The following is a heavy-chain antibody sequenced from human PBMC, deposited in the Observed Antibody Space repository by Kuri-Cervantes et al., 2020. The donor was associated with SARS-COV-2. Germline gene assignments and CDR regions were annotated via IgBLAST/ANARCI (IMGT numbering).Heavy chain of an antibody. CDR3: ARPGLIHTAGGAFDI. CDR2: IYPGDSDT. D-gene: IGHD3-10*01. J-gene: IGHJ3*02. V-gene: IGHV5-51*01. CDR1: GCSFTSYW. Sequence: GESLKISCKGSGCSFTSYWIGWVRQMPGKGLEWMGIIYPGDSDTRYSPSFQGQVTISADKSISTAYLQWSSLRASDTAMYYCARPGLIHTAGGAFDIWGQGTMVTVSS.